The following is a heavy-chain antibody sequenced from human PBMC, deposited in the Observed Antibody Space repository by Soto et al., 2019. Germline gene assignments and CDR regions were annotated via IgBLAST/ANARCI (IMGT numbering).Heavy chain of an antibody. CDR3: ANTPLVSAYYYYYYMDV. D-gene: IGHD2-2*01. CDR1: GFTFSSYA. CDR2: ISGSGGST. Sequence: GGSLRLSCAASGFTFSSYAMSWVRQAPGKGLEWVSAISGSGGSTYYADSVKGRFTIARDNSKYKLYLQMNSLRAEDSAVYYCANTPLVSAYYYYYYMDVWGKGTTVTVSS. V-gene: IGHV3-23*01. J-gene: IGHJ6*03.